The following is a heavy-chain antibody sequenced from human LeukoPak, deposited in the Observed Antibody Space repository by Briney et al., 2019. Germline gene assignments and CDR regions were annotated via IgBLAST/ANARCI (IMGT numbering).Heavy chain of an antibody. Sequence: SETLSLTCTVSGGSISSSSSYWSWVRQPPGKWQEWIGSIYYSGSTYYNSALNSRLTISVDTSKKQFSLSLASVTPAGTAVYCCASHRHNGGHHFWGQGTLVTVSS. CDR3: ASHRHNGGHHF. V-gene: IGHV4-39*01. D-gene: IGHD3-16*01. J-gene: IGHJ4*02. CDR1: GGSISSSSSY. CDR2: IYYSGST.